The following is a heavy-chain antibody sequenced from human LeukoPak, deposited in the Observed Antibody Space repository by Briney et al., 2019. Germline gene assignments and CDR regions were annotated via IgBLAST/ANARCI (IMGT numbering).Heavy chain of an antibody. J-gene: IGHJ3*02. V-gene: IGHV1-69*04. D-gene: IGHD3-9*01. CDR3: ARDRGRLRYFDWLDDAFDI. CDR2: IIPILGIA. Sequence: SVKVSCKASGGTFSSCAISWVRQAPGQGLEWMGRIIPILGIANYARKFQGRVTITADKSTSTAYMELSSLRSEDTAVYYCARDRGRLRYFDWLDDAFDIWGQGTMVTVSS. CDR1: GGTFSSCA.